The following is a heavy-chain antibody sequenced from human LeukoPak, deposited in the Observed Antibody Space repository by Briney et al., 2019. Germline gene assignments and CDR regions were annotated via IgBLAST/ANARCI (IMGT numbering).Heavy chain of an antibody. CDR3: ATEGRSTTPGY. V-gene: IGHV3-21*01. CDR2: ISSGSNSI. Sequence: GGSLRLSCAASGFTFDDYAMHWVRQAPGKGLEWVSSISSGSNSIYYADSVKGRFTISRDNAKKSLYLQMNSLRAEDTSVYYCATEGRSTTPGYWGQGTLVTVSS. D-gene: IGHD2-2*01. J-gene: IGHJ4*02. CDR1: GFTFDDYA.